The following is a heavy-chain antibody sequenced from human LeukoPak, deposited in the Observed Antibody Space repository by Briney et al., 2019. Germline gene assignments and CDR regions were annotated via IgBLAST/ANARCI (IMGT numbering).Heavy chain of an antibody. CDR3: ARTTEDCSSTSCYQYWFDP. CDR2: IYHSGST. CDR1: GYSISSGYY. Sequence: SETLSLTCTVSGYSISSGYYWGWIRQPPGKGLEWIGIIYHSGSTYYNPSLKSRVTISVDTSKNQISLKVRSVTAADTAVYYCARTTEDCSSTSCYQYWFDPWGQGTLVTVSS. V-gene: IGHV4-38-2*02. J-gene: IGHJ5*02. D-gene: IGHD2-2*01.